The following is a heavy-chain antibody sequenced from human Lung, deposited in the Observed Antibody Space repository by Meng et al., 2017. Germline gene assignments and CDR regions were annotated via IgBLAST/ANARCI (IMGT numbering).Heavy chain of an antibody. CDR1: GFTFSTHW. V-gene: IGHV3-74*01. CDR2: ITGDGSST. J-gene: IGHJ4*02. CDR3: ARGGVTTDD. Sequence: EVALAESGVGLVQPGGSLRLSCAASGFTFSTHWMHWVRQAPGKGLEWVSRITGDGSSTIYADSVQGRFTMSRDNAKNTLSLQMNSLRAEDTAVYYCARGGVTTDDWGQGTLVTVSS. D-gene: IGHD4-17*01.